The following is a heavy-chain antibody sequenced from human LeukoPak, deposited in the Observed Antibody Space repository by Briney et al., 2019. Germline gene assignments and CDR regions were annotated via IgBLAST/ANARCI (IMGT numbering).Heavy chain of an antibody. CDR1: GGTFSSYA. Sequence: SVKVSCKASGGTFSSYAISWVRQAPGQGLEWMGGIIPIFGTANYAQKFQGRVTITADESTSTAYMELSSLRSEDTAVYYCAREDEAERLYSGYDSHYYYYYMDVWGKGTTVTISS. J-gene: IGHJ6*03. V-gene: IGHV1-69*01. D-gene: IGHD5-12*01. CDR2: IIPIFGTA. CDR3: AREDEAERLYSGYDSHYYYYYMDV.